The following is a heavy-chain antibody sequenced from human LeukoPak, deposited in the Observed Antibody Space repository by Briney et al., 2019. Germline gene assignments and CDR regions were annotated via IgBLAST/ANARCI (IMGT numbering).Heavy chain of an antibody. D-gene: IGHD6-19*01. V-gene: IGHV4-59*01. CDR3: ARGGNGWPNWFDP. Sequence: SETLSLTCTASGGSISSDYWSWIRQPPGKGLEWIGDIHYSGSTNYNPSLKSRVTISVDTSKNQSSLKLSSVTAADTAVYYCARGGNGWPNWFDPWGQGALVTVSS. CDR1: GGSISSDY. CDR2: IHYSGST. J-gene: IGHJ5*02.